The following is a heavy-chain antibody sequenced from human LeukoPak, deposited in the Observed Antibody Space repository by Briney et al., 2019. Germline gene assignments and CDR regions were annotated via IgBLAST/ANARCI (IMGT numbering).Heavy chain of an antibody. V-gene: IGHV3-23*01. CDR2: ISGSGGST. Sequence: GGSLRLSCAASGFTFSSYAMSWVRQAPGKGLEWVSGISGSGGSTYYADSVKGRFTISRDNAKNSLYLQMNSLRAEDTAVYYCARTYGSGGSYGMDVWGQGTTFTVSS. CDR1: GFTFSSYA. J-gene: IGHJ6*02. D-gene: IGHD3-10*01. CDR3: ARTYGSGGSYGMDV.